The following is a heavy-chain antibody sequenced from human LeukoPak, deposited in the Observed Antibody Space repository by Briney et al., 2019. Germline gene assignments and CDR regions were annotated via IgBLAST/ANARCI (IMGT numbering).Heavy chain of an antibody. J-gene: IGHJ4*02. CDR3: AITQYSSSSGTRFDY. D-gene: IGHD6-6*01. V-gene: IGHV4-59*01. CDR2: IYYSGST. Sequence: PSETLSLTCTVSGGSISSYYWSWIRQPPGKGLEWIGYIYYSGSTNYNPSLTSRVTISVDTSKNQFSLKLSSVTAADTAVYYCAITQYSSSSGTRFDYWGQGTLVTVSS. CDR1: GGSISSYY.